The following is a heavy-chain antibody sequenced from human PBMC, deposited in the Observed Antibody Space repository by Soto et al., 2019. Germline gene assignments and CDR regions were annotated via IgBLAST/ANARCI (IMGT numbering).Heavy chain of an antibody. D-gene: IGHD2-15*01. Sequence: PGGSLRLSCAASGFTFNNYWMHWVRQAPGKGLVWVSRINSDGTSTSYADSVKGRFTISRDNAKNTLYLQMNSLRAEDTAVYYCASHHCRGGSCYGGDAFDIWGQGTMATVSS. CDR1: GFTFNNYW. CDR2: INSDGTST. CDR3: ASHHCRGGSCYGGDAFDI. V-gene: IGHV3-74*01. J-gene: IGHJ3*02.